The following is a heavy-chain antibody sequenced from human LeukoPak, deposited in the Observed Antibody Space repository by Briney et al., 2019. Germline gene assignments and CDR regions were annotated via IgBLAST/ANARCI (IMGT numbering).Heavy chain of an antibody. CDR3: TRGGPAGITGTTGDY. J-gene: IGHJ4*02. V-gene: IGHV3-33*01. D-gene: IGHD1-7*01. CDR2: IWYDGTNI. CDR1: GFTFSGYG. Sequence: GGSLRLSCAASGFTFSGYGMHWVRQAPGKELEWVAIIWYDGTNIHYADSVKGRFTISRDNRKNTLYLQMNSLRAEDTAVYYCTRGGPAGITGTTGDYWGQGTLVTVSS.